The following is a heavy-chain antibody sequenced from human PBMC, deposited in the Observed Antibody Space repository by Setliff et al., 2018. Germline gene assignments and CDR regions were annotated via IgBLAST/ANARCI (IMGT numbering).Heavy chain of an antibody. CDR3: AREVVVVKSAINYYYYVDV. CDR1: GGTFRSYG. D-gene: IGHD2-2*01. V-gene: IGHV1-69*05. J-gene: IGHJ6*03. CDR2: IIPNFGTT. Sequence: SVKVSCKASGGTFRSYGISWVRQAPGQGLEWMGGIIPNFGTTSYAQKFQGRVTITTDESTNTAYMELSSPRSDDTAVFYCAREVVVVKSAINYYYYVDVWGKGTTVTVSS.